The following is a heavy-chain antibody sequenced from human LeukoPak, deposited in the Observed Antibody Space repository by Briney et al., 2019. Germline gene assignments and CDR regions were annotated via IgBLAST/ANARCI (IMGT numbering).Heavy chain of an antibody. CDR1: GFTFSRYW. V-gene: IGHV3-74*01. J-gene: IGHJ4*02. D-gene: IGHD3-3*01. Sequence: GRSLRLSCAASGFTFSRYWMHWVRQAPGKGLVWVSRINSDGSSTSYADSVKGRFTISRDNAKNTLYVQMNSLRAEDTAVYYCTTNPIGGFDYWGQGTLVTVSS. CDR3: TTNPIGGFDY. CDR2: INSDGSST.